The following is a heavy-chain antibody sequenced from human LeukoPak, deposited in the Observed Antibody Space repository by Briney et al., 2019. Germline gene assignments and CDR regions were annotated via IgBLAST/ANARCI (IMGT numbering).Heavy chain of an antibody. V-gene: IGHV3-21*01. J-gene: IGHJ4*02. Sequence: GGSLRLSCAASGFTFSSYSINWVRQAPGKGLEWVSSISGDSNYIYYADSVRGRFTISRDNAKTALYLQMNSLRADDTAVYYCXRXGGSYDYWGQGTLVTVSS. CDR1: GFTFSSYS. CDR2: ISGDSNYI. CDR3: XRXGGSYDY. D-gene: IGHD1-26*01.